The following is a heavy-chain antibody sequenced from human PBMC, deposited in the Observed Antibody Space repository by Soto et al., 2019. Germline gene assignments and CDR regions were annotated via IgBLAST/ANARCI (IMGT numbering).Heavy chain of an antibody. CDR3: AKRFGNGFWSAFDI. V-gene: IGHV3-23*01. Sequence: SLRLSCAASGFTFSTYAMAWVRQPPGKGLEWVSSLSGFGDDTYYADSVKGRFTTSRDNSKNTLSLQMISLRAEDTAVYHCAKRFGNGFWSAFDIWGQGTVVTVSS. J-gene: IGHJ3*02. CDR1: GFTFSTYA. D-gene: IGHD2-8*01. CDR2: LSGFGDDT.